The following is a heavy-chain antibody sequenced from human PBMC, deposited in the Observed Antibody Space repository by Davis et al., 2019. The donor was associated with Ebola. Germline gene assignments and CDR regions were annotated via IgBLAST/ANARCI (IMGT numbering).Heavy chain of an antibody. V-gene: IGHV3-11*01. J-gene: IGHJ4*02. CDR3: TGTLYDSSGIHDY. Sequence: GGSLRLSCAASGFTFSDYYMSWIRQAPGKGLEWVSYISSSGSTIYYADSVKGRFTISRDNSKNTLYLQMNSLRAEDTVVYYCTGTLYDSSGIHDYWGQGTLVTVSS. D-gene: IGHD3-22*01. CDR1: GFTFSDYY. CDR2: ISSSGSTI.